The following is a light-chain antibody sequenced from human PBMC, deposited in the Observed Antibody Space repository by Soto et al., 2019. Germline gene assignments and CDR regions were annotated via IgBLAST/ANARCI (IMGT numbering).Light chain of an antibody. Sequence: QSVLTQPHSVSSAPGQKVTISCSGSSSNIGNNYVSWYQQLPGTAPKLLIYDNNKRPSGIPARFSGSKSGTSATLGITGLQTGDEADYYCGTWDSSLSAGVFGGGTKLTVL. CDR3: GTWDSSLSAGV. CDR2: DNN. V-gene: IGLV1-51*01. CDR1: SSNIGNNY. J-gene: IGLJ2*01.